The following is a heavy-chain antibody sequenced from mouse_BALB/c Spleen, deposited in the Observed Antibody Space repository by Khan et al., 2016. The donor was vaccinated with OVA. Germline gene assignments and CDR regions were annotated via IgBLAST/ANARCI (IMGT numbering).Heavy chain of an antibody. D-gene: IGHD6-2*01. CDR1: GYTFTNYG. CDR3: ARISSYCYSDV. V-gene: IGHV9-1*02. J-gene: IGHJ1*01. Sequence: VQLVESGPELKKPGETVKISCKASGYTFTNYGMNWVKQAPGKGLKWMGWINTYTGEPTYADDFKGRFVFSLETSASTAYLQISNLKNEDMTTYFCARISSYCYSDVWGAGTTVTVSS. CDR2: INTYTGEP.